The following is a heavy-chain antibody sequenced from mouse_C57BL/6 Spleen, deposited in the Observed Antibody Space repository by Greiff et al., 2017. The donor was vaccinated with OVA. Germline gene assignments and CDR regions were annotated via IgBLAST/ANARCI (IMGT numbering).Heavy chain of an antibody. D-gene: IGHD1-1*01. CDR3: TRSTTGYYFDY. J-gene: IGHJ2*01. CDR1: GYIFTDYE. V-gene: IGHV1-15*01. Sequence: VQLQQSGAELVRPGASVTLSCKASGYIFTDYEMHWVKQTPVHGLEWIGAIDPETGGTAYNQKFKGKAILTADKSSSTAYMELRSLTSEDSAVYYCTRSTTGYYFDYWGQGTTLTVSS. CDR2: IDPETGGT.